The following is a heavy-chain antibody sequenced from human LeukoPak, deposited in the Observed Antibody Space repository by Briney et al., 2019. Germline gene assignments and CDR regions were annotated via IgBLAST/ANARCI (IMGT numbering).Heavy chain of an antibody. CDR3: ARALGGSWFDP. V-gene: IGHV4-61*02. CDR1: GGSISSGNYY. CDR2: IYTSGST. J-gene: IGHJ5*02. Sequence: SQTLSLTCTVSGGSISSGNYYWSWIRQPAGKGLEWIGRIYTSGSTNYNPSLKSRVTMSVDTSKNQFSLKLSSVTAADTAVYYCARALGGSWFDPWGQGTLVTVSS. D-gene: IGHD3-16*01.